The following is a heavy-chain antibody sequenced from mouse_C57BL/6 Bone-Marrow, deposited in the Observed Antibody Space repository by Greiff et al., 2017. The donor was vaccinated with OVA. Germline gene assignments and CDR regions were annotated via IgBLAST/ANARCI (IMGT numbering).Heavy chain of an antibody. CDR3: AREFGGNYYGSRGWYFDV. Sequence: EVQLVESGGGLVKPGGSLKLSCAASGFTFSDYGMHWVRQAPEKGLEWVAYISSGSSTIYYADTVKGRFTISRDNAKNTLFLQMTSLRSEDTAMYYCAREFGGNYYGSRGWYFDVWGTGTTVTVSS. CDR2: ISSGSSTI. V-gene: IGHV5-17*01. D-gene: IGHD1-1*01. J-gene: IGHJ1*03. CDR1: GFTFSDYG.